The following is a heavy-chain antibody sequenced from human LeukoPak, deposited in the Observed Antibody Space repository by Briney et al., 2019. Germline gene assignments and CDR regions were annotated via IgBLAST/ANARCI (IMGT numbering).Heavy chain of an antibody. CDR1: GFTFSDYY. V-gene: IGHV3-11*01. CDR3: ARGGTPGYSSGRIDY. Sequence: GGSLRLSCAASGFTFSDYYMTWIRQAPGKGLQWVSYISSSGSAIKYADSVKGRFTISRHNSKNTLYLQMNSLRVEDTAVYYCARGGTPGYSSGRIDYWGQGTLVTVSS. D-gene: IGHD6-19*01. J-gene: IGHJ4*02. CDR2: ISSSGSAI.